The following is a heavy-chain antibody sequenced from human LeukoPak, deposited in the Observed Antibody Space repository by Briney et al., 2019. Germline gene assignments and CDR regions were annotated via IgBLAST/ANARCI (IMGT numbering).Heavy chain of an antibody. CDR3: ASRDSSGYYYFDY. CDR1: GYTFTTYW. Sequence: PGESLKISCKGSGYTFTTYWIGWVRPMPGKGLEGMGIIYPGDSDTRYSPSFQGQVTISADKSISTAYLQWSSLKASDTAMYYCASRDSSGYYYFDYWGQGTLVTVSS. D-gene: IGHD3-22*01. V-gene: IGHV5-51*01. CDR2: IYPGDSDT. J-gene: IGHJ4*02.